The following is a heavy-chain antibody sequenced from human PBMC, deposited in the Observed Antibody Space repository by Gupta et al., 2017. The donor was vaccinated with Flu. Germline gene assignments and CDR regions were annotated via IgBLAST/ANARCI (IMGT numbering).Heavy chain of an antibody. J-gene: IGHJ6*01. Sequence: QVQLQQWGAGLLKPSETLSLTCAVYGGSFSGYYWSWIRQPPGKGLEWIGEINHSGSTNYNPSLKSRVTISVDTSKNQFSLKLSSVTAADTAVYYCARARIVVVPAAMSVGDKDMAMGYYYYGMDVWGQGTTVTVSA. V-gene: IGHV4-34*01. CDR1: GGSFSGYY. D-gene: IGHD2-2*01. CDR3: ARARIVVVPAAMSVGDKDMAMGYYYYGMDV. CDR2: INHSGST.